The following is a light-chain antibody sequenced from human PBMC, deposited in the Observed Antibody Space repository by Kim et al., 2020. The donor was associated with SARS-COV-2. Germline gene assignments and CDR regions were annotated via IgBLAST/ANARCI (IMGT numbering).Light chain of an antibody. CDR3: GTWDSSLSAAV. V-gene: IGLV1-51*01. J-gene: IGLJ2*01. CDR1: RSNIGKNY. CDR2: ENE. Sequence: GEEVTMSCTGSRSNIGKNYVSWCQQRPGTAPNLLIYENEKRPSGIPDRFSGSKSGTSATLGITGRQPGDEADYYCGTWDSSLSAAVFGGGNQLTVL.